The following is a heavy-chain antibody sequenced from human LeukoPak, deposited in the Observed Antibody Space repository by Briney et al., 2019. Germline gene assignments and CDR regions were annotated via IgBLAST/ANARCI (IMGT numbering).Heavy chain of an antibody. CDR1: GFTFSSYG. CDR2: ISYDGSNK. D-gene: IGHD3-22*01. J-gene: IGHJ6*03. CDR3: ARAGYDSSGYYIWYYYYMDV. V-gene: IGHV3-30*03. Sequence: PGRSLRLSCAASGFTFSSYGMHWVRQAPGKGLEWVAVISYDGSNKYYADSVKGRFTISRDNAKNTLYLQMNSLRAEDTAVYYCARAGYDSSGYYIWYYYYMDVWGKGTTVTVSS.